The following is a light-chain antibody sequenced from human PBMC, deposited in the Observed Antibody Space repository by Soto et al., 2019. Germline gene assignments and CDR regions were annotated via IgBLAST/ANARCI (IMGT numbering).Light chain of an antibody. CDR3: MQALQAWT. CDR2: LGS. Sequence: DLVMTQSPLSLPVTPGEPASISCRSSQSLLNSNGCNFLDWYLQKPGQSPRLLIYLGSNRASGVPDRFSGSGSGTDFTLKISRVEAEDVGVYYCMQALQAWTFGQGTKVEIK. V-gene: IGKV2-28*01. J-gene: IGKJ1*01. CDR1: QSLLNSNGCNF.